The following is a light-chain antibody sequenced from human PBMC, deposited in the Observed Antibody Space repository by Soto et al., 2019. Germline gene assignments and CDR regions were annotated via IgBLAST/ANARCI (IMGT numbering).Light chain of an antibody. CDR3: QQRSNRPIT. Sequence: DIQITQSPSTLSASVGDRVTMPCRASQSISSWLAWYQQKPGKPPKLLIYDASSLESGVPSRFSGSGSGTEFTLTISSLEPEDFSVYYCQQRSNRPITFGQGTRLEI. V-gene: IGKV1-5*01. J-gene: IGKJ5*01. CDR2: DAS. CDR1: QSISSW.